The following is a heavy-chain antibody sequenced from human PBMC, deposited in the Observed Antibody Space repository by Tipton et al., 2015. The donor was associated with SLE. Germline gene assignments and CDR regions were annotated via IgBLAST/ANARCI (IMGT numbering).Heavy chain of an antibody. D-gene: IGHD6-13*01. J-gene: IGHJ3*02. CDR3: TRRTASTAFDI. Sequence: TLSLTCTVSGGSISSSSYYWGWIRQPPGRGLEWIGIIYYSGNTYYNPSLESRLTISLDTSKTQFSLKLRSVTAADTAVYYCTRRTASTAFDIWGQGTRVTVS. CDR1: GGSISSSSYY. V-gene: IGHV4-39*07. CDR2: IYYSGNT.